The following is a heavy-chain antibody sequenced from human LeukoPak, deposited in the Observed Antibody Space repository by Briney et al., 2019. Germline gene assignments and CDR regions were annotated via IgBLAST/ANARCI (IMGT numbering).Heavy chain of an antibody. J-gene: IGHJ5*02. V-gene: IGHV4-31*03. CDR2: IYYRGST. D-gene: IGHD2-2*01. CDR1: VGSISSGGYY. Sequence: SETLSLTCTVSVGSISSGGYYWSWIRQHPGKGLECIGYIYYRGSTYYNPSLKTRVTISVDTSKNQFSLKLSSVTAADTAVYYCARSKYQLLSQYNWFDPWGQGTLVTVSS. CDR3: ARSKYQLLSQYNWFDP.